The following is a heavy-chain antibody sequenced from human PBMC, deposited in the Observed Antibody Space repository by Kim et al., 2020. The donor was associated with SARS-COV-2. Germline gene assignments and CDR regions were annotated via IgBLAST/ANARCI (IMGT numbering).Heavy chain of an antibody. D-gene: IGHD3-22*01. CDR1: GYTFTSYA. CDR3: ARLCYYDSIPDY. V-gene: IGHV1-3*01. Sequence: ASVKVSCKASGYTFTSYAMHWVRQAPGQRLEWMGWINAGNGNTKYSQKFQGRVTITRDTSASTAYMELSSLRSEDTAIYYCARLCYYDSIPDYWGQGTLVTVSS. J-gene: IGHJ4*02. CDR2: INAGNGNT.